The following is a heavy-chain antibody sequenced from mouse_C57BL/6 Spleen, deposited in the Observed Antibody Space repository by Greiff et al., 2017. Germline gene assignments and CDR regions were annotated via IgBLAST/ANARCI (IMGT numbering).Heavy chain of an antibody. D-gene: IGHD3-2*02. CDR3: ARGPQGAY. CDR2: IDPSDSET. J-gene: IGHJ3*01. CDR1: GYTFTSYW. Sequence: VQLQQPGAELVRPGSSVKLSCKASGYTFTSYWMHWVKQRPIQGLEWIGNIDPSDSETHYNQKFKDKATLTVDKSSSTAYMQLSSLTSEVSAGYYCARGPQGAYWGQGTLVTVSA. V-gene: IGHV1-52*01.